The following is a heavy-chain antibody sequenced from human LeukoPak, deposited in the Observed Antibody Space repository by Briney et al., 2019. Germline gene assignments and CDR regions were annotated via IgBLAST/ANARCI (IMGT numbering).Heavy chain of an antibody. J-gene: IGHJ4*02. CDR3: ARDGMATINS. CDR2: IKQDGSEK. V-gene: IGHV3-7*03. Sequence: GGSLRLSCAASGFIFSDHWMHWVRQAPGKGLEWVANIKQDGSEKYYVDSVKGRFTISRDNAKNSLYLQMNSLRAEDTAVYYCARDGMATINSWGQGTVVTVSS. CDR1: GFIFSDHW. D-gene: IGHD5-12*01.